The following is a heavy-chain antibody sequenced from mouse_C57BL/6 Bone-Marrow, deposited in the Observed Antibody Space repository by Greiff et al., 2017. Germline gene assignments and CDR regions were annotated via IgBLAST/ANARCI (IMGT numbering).Heavy chain of an antibody. D-gene: IGHD3-2*02. Sequence: VKLMESGGGLVKPGGSLKLSCAASGFTFSSYAMSWVRQTPEKRLEWVATISDGGSYTYYPDNVKGRFTISRDNAKNNLYLQMSHLKSEDTAMYYCARDGRQLRLLFAYWGQGTLVTVSA. J-gene: IGHJ3*01. V-gene: IGHV5-4*01. CDR1: GFTFSSYA. CDR3: ARDGRQLRLLFAY. CDR2: ISDGGSYT.